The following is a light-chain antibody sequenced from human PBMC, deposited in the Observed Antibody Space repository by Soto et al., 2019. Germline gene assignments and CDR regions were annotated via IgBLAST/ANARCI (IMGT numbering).Light chain of an antibody. Sequence: QSVLTQPASVSGSPGQSITISCTGTSSDVESNNLVSWYQQHPGKAPKLMIYEGSKRPSGVSNRFSGSKSGNTASLTISGLQTEDEADYYCCSYAGSSTLYVFGTGTQLTVL. V-gene: IGLV2-23*01. CDR1: SSDVESNNL. CDR3: CSYAGSSTLYV. J-gene: IGLJ1*01. CDR2: EGS.